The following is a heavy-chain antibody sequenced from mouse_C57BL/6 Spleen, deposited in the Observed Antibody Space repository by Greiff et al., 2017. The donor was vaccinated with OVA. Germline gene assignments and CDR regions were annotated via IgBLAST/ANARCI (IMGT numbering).Heavy chain of an antibody. V-gene: IGHV14-4*01. CDR3: TTGFAY. CDR1: GFNIKDDY. J-gene: IGHJ3*01. CDR2: IDPENGDT. Sequence: EVQLQQPGAELVRPGASVKLSCTASGFNIKDDYMHWVKQRPEQGLEWIGRIDPENGDTEYASKFQGKATITADTSSSTAYLQLSSLTSEDTAVYYCTTGFAYWGQGTLVTVSA.